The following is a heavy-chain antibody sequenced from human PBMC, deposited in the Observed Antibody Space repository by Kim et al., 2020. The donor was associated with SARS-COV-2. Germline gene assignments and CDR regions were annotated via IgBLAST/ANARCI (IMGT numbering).Heavy chain of an antibody. CDR3: ARVVSSSWLRGYYYYYGMDV. J-gene: IGHJ6*02. V-gene: IGHV4-39*07. CDR2: IYYSGST. Sequence: SETLSLTCTVSGGSISSSSYYWGWIRQPPGKGLEWIGSIYYSGSTYYNPSLKSRVTISVDTSKNQFSLKLSSVTAADTAVYYCARVVSSSWLRGYYYYYGMDVWGQGTTVTVSS. CDR1: GGSISSSSYY. D-gene: IGHD6-13*01.